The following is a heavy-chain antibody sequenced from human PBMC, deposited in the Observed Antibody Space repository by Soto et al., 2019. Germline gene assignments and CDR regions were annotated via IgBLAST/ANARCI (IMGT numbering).Heavy chain of an antibody. CDR3: IGEPLTGYYNSAFDI. D-gene: IGHD3-9*01. V-gene: IGHV1-24*01. J-gene: IGHJ3*02. Sequence: ASVKVSCKVSGYTLTELSMHWVRQAPGKGLEWMGGFDPEDGETIYAQKFQGRVTMTEDTSTDTAYMELSSLRSEDTAVYYCIGEPLTGYYNSAFDIWGQGTMVTVSS. CDR2: FDPEDGET. CDR1: GYTLTELS.